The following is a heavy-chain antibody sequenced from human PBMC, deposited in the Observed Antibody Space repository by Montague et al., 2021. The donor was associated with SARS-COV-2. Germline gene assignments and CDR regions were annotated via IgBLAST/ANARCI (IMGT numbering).Heavy chain of an antibody. V-gene: IGHV4-34*01. CDR1: GRSFSGYY. CDR3: ARVKRGYYYGLGVSAHFDY. Sequence: SETLSLTCAGYGRSFSGYYWSWIGQPQEKGLEWKGEINQSGRTNNNPSLKSRVIISVDTSKNQFSLKLSSVTAADTAVYYCARVKRGYYYGLGVSAHFDYWGQGTLVTVSS. J-gene: IGHJ4*02. CDR2: INQSGRT. D-gene: IGHD3-10*01.